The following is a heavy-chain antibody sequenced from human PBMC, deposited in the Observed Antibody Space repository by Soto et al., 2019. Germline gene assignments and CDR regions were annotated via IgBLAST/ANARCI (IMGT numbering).Heavy chain of an antibody. CDR2: ISRTSNTI. CDR3: ARGTYYTGYNGSYYFDS. CDR1: GFTFSSES. D-gene: IGHD3-3*01. J-gene: IGHJ4*02. V-gene: IGHV3-48*02. Sequence: GGALRLSCEDSGFTFSSESMIWLRQAPGKGLEWISFISRTSNTIYYVGSVKGRFTTSRDNGKNLLYLQMNDLRDEDTALYYCARGTYYTGYNGSYYFDSWGKGTLVTGSS.